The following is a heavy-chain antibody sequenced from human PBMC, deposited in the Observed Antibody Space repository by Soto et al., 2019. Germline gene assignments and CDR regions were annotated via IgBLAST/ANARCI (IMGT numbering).Heavy chain of an antibody. Sequence: GGSLRLSCAASGFTFSSYAMSWVRQSPGKGLEWVSAISGSGGSTYYADSVKGRFTISRDNSKNTLHLQMNSLRAEDTAVYYCAKDSSSWYVSSYCDYWGQGTLVTVSS. J-gene: IGHJ4*02. V-gene: IGHV3-23*01. CDR1: GFTFSSYA. CDR2: ISGSGGST. CDR3: AKDSSSWYVSSYCDY. D-gene: IGHD6-13*01.